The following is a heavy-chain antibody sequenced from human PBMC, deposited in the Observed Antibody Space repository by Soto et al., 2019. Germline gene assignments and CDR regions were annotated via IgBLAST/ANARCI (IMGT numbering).Heavy chain of an antibody. J-gene: IGHJ4*02. CDR3: AREGPGEWSGGSCYDY. CDR2: IIPIFGTA. V-gene: IGHV1-69*13. Sequence: SVKVSCKASGGTFSSYAIRWVRQAPGQGLEWMGGIIPIFGTANYAQKFQGRVTITADASTSTAYMELSSLRSEDTAVYYCAREGPGEWSGGSCYDYWGQGTLVTVSS. D-gene: IGHD2-15*01. CDR1: GGTFSSYA.